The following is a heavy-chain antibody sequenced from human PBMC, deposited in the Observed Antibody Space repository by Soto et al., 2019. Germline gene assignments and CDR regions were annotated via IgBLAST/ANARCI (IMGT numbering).Heavy chain of an antibody. CDR3: AKAPTYDYYYYMDV. V-gene: IGHV3-23*01. CDR1: EFSFNIYA. J-gene: IGHJ6*03. CDR2: ISAGGGNT. Sequence: EVHLLESGGGLVQPGGSLRLSCAASEFSFNIYAMKWVRQAPGKGLECVSAISAGGGNTYYADSVKGRFTISRDNSKNTLYLQMNSLRADDTAVYYCAKAPTYDYYYYMDVWGKGTTVTVSS.